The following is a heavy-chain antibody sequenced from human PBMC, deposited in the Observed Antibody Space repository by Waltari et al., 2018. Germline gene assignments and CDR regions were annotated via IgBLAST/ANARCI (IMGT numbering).Heavy chain of an antibody. Sequence: EVQLVESGGGLVQPGGSLRLACAASGFTFSSDSMNWVRQAPGKGLEWVSYISSSSSTIYYADSVKGRFTISRDNAKNSLYLQTNSLRAEDTAVYYCARGDDYGDYVFDYWGQGTLVTVSS. V-gene: IGHV3-48*01. CDR2: ISSSSSTI. CDR3: ARGDDYGDYVFDY. J-gene: IGHJ4*02. D-gene: IGHD4-17*01. CDR1: GFTFSSDS.